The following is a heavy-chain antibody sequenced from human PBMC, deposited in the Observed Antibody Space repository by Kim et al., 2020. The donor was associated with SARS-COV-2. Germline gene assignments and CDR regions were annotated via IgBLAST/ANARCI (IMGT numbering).Heavy chain of an antibody. Sequence: SETLSLTCAVYGGSFSGYYWSWIRQPPGKGLEWIGEINHSGSTNYNPSLKSRVTISVDTSKNQFSLKLSSVTAADTAVYYCARGLYYYGSGSREPDDAFDIWGQGTMVTVSS. CDR1: GGSFSGYY. J-gene: IGHJ3*02. CDR2: INHSGST. V-gene: IGHV4-34*01. CDR3: ARGLYYYGSGSREPDDAFDI. D-gene: IGHD3-10*01.